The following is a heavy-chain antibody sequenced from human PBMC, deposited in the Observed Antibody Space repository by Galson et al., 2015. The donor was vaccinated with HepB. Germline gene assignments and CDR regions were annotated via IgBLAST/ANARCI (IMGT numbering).Heavy chain of an antibody. D-gene: IGHD5-24*01. Sequence: SVTVSCKASGGTFSSYAISWVRQAPGQGLEWMGGIIPIFGIANYAQKFQGRVTITADESTSTAYMELSSLRSEDTAVYYCARGSMATKIFDYWGQGTLVTVSS. CDR2: IIPIFGIA. CDR3: ARGSMATKIFDY. V-gene: IGHV1-69*13. CDR1: GGTFSSYA. J-gene: IGHJ4*02.